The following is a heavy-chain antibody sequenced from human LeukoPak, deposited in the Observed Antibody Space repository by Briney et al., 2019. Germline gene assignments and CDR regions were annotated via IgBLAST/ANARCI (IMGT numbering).Heavy chain of an antibody. V-gene: IGHV1-69*05. Sequence: GASVKVSCKASGYTFTGYYMHWVRQAPGQGLVWMGGIIPIFGTANYAQKFQGRVTITTDESTSTAYMELSSLRSEDTAVYYCASTTYYYDSSGYSSYYFDYWGQGTLVTVSS. CDR2: IIPIFGTA. CDR1: GYTFTGYY. J-gene: IGHJ4*02. CDR3: ASTTYYYDSSGYSSYYFDY. D-gene: IGHD3-22*01.